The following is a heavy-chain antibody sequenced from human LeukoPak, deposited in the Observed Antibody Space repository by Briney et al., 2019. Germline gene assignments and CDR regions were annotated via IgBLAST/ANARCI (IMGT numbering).Heavy chain of an antibody. CDR1: GYTFTGYY. Sequence: ASVKVSCRASGYTFTGYYTHWVRQAPGQGLEWMGWINPNSGGTNYAQKFQGRVTMTRDTSISTAYMELSRLRSDDTAVYYCARDKVYGSGSYSRHYNWFDPWGQGTLVTVSS. CDR2: INPNSGGT. D-gene: IGHD3-10*01. V-gene: IGHV1-2*02. CDR3: ARDKVYGSGSYSRHYNWFDP. J-gene: IGHJ5*02.